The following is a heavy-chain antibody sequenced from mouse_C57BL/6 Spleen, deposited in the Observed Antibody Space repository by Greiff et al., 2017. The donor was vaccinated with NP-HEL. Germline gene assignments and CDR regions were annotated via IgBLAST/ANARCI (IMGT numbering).Heavy chain of an antibody. CDR2: IYPSDSET. CDR3: AREGYGSSSAWFAY. V-gene: IGHV1-61*01. D-gene: IGHD1-1*01. CDR1: GYTFTSYW. Sequence: QVQLQQPGAELVRPGSSVKLSCKASGYTFTSYWMDWVKQRPGQGLEWIGNIYPSDSETHYNQKFKDKATLTVDKSSSTAYMQLSSLTSEDSAVYYCAREGYGSSSAWFAYWGQGTLVIVSA. J-gene: IGHJ3*01.